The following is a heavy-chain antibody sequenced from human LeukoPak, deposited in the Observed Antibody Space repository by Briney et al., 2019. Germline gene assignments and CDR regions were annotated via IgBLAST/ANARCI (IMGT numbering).Heavy chain of an antibody. CDR2: IYPGDSDT. V-gene: IGHV5-51*01. Sequence: GESLKISCQGSGYRFSNHWIGWVRQMPGKGLEWMGIIYPGDSDTKYSPSFQGQVTISADKSISTAFLQWNSLKASDTAMYYCARAVGLQGHFENWGQGTMVTVSP. CDR3: ARAVGLQGHFEN. CDR1: GYRFSNHW. D-gene: IGHD1-26*01. J-gene: IGHJ3*02.